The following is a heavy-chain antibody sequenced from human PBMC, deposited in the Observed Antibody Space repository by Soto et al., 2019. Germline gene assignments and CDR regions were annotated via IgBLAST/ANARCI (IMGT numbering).Heavy chain of an antibody. CDR3: ARDTHIVVVTADTYDAFDI. CDR1: GYTFTSYG. D-gene: IGHD2-21*02. Sequence: ASVKVSCKASGYTFTSYGISWVRQAPGQGLERMGWISAYNGNTNYAQKLQGRVTMTTDTSTSTAYMELRSLRSDDTAVYYCARDTHIVVVTADTYDAFDIWGQGTMVTVSS. CDR2: ISAYNGNT. V-gene: IGHV1-18*01. J-gene: IGHJ3*02.